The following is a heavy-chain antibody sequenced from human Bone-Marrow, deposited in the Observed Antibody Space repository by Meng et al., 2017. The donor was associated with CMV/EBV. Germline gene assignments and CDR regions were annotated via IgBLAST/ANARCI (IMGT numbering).Heavy chain of an antibody. Sequence: GESLKISCAASRFTFSSYGMHWVRQAPGKGLEWVSAISGSGGSTYYADSVKGRFTISRDNSKNTLYLQMNSLRAEDTAVYYCANFGYDSSGYDAFDIWGQGTMVTVSS. CDR1: RFTFSSYG. V-gene: IGHV3-23*01. CDR2: ISGSGGST. J-gene: IGHJ3*02. D-gene: IGHD3-22*01. CDR3: ANFGYDSSGYDAFDI.